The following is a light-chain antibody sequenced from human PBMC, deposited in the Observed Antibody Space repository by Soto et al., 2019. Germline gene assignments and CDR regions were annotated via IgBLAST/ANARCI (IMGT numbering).Light chain of an antibody. J-gene: IGLJ2*01. V-gene: IGLV2-8*01. Sequence: QSALTQPPSASGSPGQSVTISCTGTSSDVGGYKYVSWYQQHPGKAPKLIIYEVSKRPSGVPDRFSGSKSGNTASLTVSGLQTEDEAEYYCSSYAGSNDLVFGGGTQLTVL. CDR1: SSDVGGYKY. CDR3: SSYAGSNDLV. CDR2: EVS.